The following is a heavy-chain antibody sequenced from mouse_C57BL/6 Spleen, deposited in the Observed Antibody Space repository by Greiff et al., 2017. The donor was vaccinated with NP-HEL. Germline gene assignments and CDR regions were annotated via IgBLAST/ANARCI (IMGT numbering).Heavy chain of an antibody. V-gene: IGHV1-80*01. CDR1: GYAFSSYW. D-gene: IGHD2-4*01. Sequence: QVQLQQSGAELVKPGASVKISCKASGYAFSSYWMNWVKQRPGQGLEWIGQIYPGDGDTNYNGKFKGKATLTADKSSSTAYMQLSSLTSEDSAVYFCARSKGTIDYEGAMDYWGQGTSVTVSS. J-gene: IGHJ4*01. CDR3: ARSKGTIDYEGAMDY. CDR2: IYPGDGDT.